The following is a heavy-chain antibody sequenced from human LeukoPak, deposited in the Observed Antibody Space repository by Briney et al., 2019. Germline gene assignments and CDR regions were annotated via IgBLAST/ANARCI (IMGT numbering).Heavy chain of an antibody. V-gene: IGHV3-7*01. Sequence: GGSLRLSCAASGFTFSSYEMNWVRQAPGKGLEWVANIKEDGSEKYYVDSVKGRFTISRDNAKNSLYLQMNSLRAEDTAVYYCARARYFDYWGQGTLVTVSS. CDR1: GFTFSSYE. CDR2: IKEDGSEK. J-gene: IGHJ4*02. CDR3: ARARYFDY.